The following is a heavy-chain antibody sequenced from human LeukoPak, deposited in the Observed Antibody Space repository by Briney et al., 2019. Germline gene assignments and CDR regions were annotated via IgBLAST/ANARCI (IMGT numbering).Heavy chain of an antibody. V-gene: IGHV3-30*02. J-gene: IGHJ5*02. D-gene: IGHD2-2*01. Sequence: PGGSLRLSCAASGFTFDTYGIHWVRQAPGKGPEWVAFIQRDGNYKDYADSVKGRFSISRDNSKNTLYLQMNSLRAEDTAVYYCAKDWYQYPQSWGQGTLVTVSS. CDR2: IQRDGNYK. CDR3: AKDWYQYPQS. CDR1: GFTFDTYG.